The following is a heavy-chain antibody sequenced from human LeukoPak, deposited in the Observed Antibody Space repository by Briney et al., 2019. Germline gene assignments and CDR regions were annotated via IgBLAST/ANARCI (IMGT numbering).Heavy chain of an antibody. J-gene: IGHJ4*02. CDR3: ARGDLEIAAAGTPGNDY. V-gene: IGHV1-2*02. CDR1: GYTFTGYY. CDR2: IDPNSGGT. D-gene: IGHD6-13*01. Sequence: ASVKVSCKASGYTFTGYYMHWVRQAPGQGLEWMGWIDPNSGGTNYAQKFQGRVTMTRDTSISTAYVELSRLRSDDTAVYYCARGDLEIAAAGTPGNDYWGQGTLVTVSS.